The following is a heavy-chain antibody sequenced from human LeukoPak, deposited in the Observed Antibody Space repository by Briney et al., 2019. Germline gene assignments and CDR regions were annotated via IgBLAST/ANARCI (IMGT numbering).Heavy chain of an antibody. V-gene: IGHV3-23*01. CDR1: GFTFSTYA. Sequence: PGGSLRLSCAASGFTFSTYAMSWVRQAAGKGLEWVSLISGSGGGTYYADSVKGRFTISRDNSKNTLYLQMNSLRAEDTAVYYCAKHTTIFGVVIEYWGQGTLVTVSS. CDR3: AKHTTIFGVVIEY. J-gene: IGHJ4*02. D-gene: IGHD3-3*01. CDR2: ISGSGGGT.